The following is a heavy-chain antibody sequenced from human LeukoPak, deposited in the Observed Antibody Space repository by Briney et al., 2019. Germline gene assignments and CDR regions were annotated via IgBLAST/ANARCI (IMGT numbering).Heavy chain of an antibody. Sequence: GGSLRLSCAASGFTFSNYWMNWVRQAPGKGLEWVANIKQDGSEKYYVDSVRGRFTISRDNAKNSLYLQMNRLRAEDTAVYYCASAAAELSFDIRGQGTMVTVSS. CDR1: GFTFSNYW. CDR3: ASAAAELSFDI. J-gene: IGHJ3*02. D-gene: IGHD6-13*01. V-gene: IGHV3-7*01. CDR2: IKQDGSEK.